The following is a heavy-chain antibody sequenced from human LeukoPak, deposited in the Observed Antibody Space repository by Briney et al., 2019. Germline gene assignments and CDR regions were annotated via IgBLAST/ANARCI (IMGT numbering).Heavy chain of an antibody. J-gene: IGHJ4*02. CDR2: ISYDGSNK. CDR1: GFTFSNYA. CDR3: ARVGDYVCKD. Sequence: PGGSLRLSCAASGFTFSNYAMHWVRQAPGKGLEWVAVISYDGSNKYYTDSVKGRFIISRDNSKNTLYLQMNSLRAEDTAVYYCARVGDYVCKDWGQGTLVTVSS. D-gene: IGHD3-16*01. V-gene: IGHV3-30*14.